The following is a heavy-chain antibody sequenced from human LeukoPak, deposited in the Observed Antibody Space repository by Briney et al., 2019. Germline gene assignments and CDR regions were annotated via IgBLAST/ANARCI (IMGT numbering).Heavy chain of an antibody. CDR2: IKQDGSEK. CDR3: ARVGLGYCSSTSCLNWFDP. J-gene: IGHJ5*02. Sequence: GGSLRLSCAASGFTFSSYAMSWVRQAPGKGLEWVANIKQDGSEKYYVDSVKGRFTISRDNAKNSLYLQMNSLRAEDTAVYYCARVGLGYCSSTSCLNWFDPWGQGTLVTVSS. D-gene: IGHD2-2*01. CDR1: GFTFSSYA. V-gene: IGHV3-7*01.